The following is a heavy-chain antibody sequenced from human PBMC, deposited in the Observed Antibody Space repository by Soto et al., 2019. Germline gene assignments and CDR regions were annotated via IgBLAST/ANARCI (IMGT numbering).Heavy chain of an antibody. CDR2: IYSGGST. V-gene: IGHV3-53*01. J-gene: IGHJ4*02. Sequence: GGSLRLSCAASGFTVSSNYMSWVRQAPGKGLEWVSVIYSGGSTYYADSVKGRFTISRDNSKNTLYLQMNSLRAEDTAVYYCARGAVDYYDSSGSKTGYFDYWGQGTLVTVSS. D-gene: IGHD3-22*01. CDR3: ARGAVDYYDSSGSKTGYFDY. CDR1: GFTVSSNY.